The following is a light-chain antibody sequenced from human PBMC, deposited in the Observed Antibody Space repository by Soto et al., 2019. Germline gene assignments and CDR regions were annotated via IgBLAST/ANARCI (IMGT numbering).Light chain of an antibody. CDR1: QSIASNY. CDR2: GVS. J-gene: IGKJ2*01. V-gene: IGKV3-20*01. CDR3: QQYATSPYT. Sequence: VLTQSPGTLSLSPGERATLSCRASQSIASNYLAWYQQKPGQPPRLLIHGVSSRATGIPDRLSGSGSGTDFTLTISRLEPEDFAVYYCQQYATSPYTFGQGTKLEIK.